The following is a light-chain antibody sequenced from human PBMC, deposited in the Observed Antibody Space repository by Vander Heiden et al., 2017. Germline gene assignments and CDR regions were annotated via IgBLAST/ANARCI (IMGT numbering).Light chain of an antibody. CDR3: AAWDDSLNVWV. CDR1: SSNIGSNT. J-gene: IGLJ3*02. V-gene: IGLV1-44*01. Sequence: QSVLTQPPSPSGTPAQSVTISCSGSSSNIGSNTVNWYQQLPGTAPKLLIYSNNQRPSGVPDRCSGSKSGTSASLAISGLQSEDEADYYCAAWDDSLNVWVFGGGTKLTVL. CDR2: SNN.